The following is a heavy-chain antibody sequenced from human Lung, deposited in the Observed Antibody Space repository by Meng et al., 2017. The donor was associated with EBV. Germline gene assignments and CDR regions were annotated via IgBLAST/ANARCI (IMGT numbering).Heavy chain of an antibody. CDR3: ASESGRGFTPDY. J-gene: IGHJ4*02. CDR1: GGTCRSDA. D-gene: IGHD3-10*01. CDR2: LIPMSDAP. Sequence: VQQGDGMKRPGASVKVCGKTTGGTCRSDAVSWVRQDPGQGLEWMGGLIPMSDAPHYAQKFQDRVRITADESTSTHYMDLSGLRSEDTAVYYCASESGRGFTPDYWGQGTLVTVSS. V-gene: IGHV1-69*13.